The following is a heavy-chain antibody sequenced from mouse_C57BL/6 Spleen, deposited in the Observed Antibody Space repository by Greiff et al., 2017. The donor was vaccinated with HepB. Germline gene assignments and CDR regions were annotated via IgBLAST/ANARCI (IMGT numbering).Heavy chain of an antibody. V-gene: IGHV1-82*01. Sequence: QVQLQQSGPELVKPGASVKISCKASGYAFSSSWMNWVKQRPGKGLEWIGRIYPGDGDTNYNGKFKGKATLTADKSSSTAYMQLSSLTSEDSAVYFCARDGTVVAPFDYWGQGTTLTVSS. J-gene: IGHJ2*01. D-gene: IGHD1-1*01. CDR1: GYAFSSSW. CDR2: IYPGDGDT. CDR3: ARDGTVVAPFDY.